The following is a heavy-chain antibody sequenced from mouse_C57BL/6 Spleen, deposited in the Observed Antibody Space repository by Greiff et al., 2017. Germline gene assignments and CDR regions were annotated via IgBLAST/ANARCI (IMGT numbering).Heavy chain of an antibody. CDR2: ISYDGSN. CDR1: GYSITSGYY. Sequence: DVQLQESGPGLVKPSQSLSLTCSVTGYSITSGYYWNWIRQFPGNKLEWMGYISYDGSNNYNPSLKNRISITRDTSKNQFFLKLNSVTTEDTATYYCARERYDGYYDYWGQGTTLTVSS. D-gene: IGHD2-3*01. J-gene: IGHJ2*01. V-gene: IGHV3-6*01. CDR3: ARERYDGYYDY.